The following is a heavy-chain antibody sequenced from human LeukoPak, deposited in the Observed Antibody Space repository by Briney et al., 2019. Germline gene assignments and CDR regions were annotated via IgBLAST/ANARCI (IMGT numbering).Heavy chain of an antibody. D-gene: IGHD3-22*01. J-gene: IGHJ4*02. V-gene: IGHV3-11*04. CDR1: GFTFSDYY. CDR2: ISSSGSTI. CDR3: ARESSYYYDSSGYYLGNGFDY. Sequence: GGSLRLSXAASGFTFSDYYMSWIRQAPGKGLEWVSYISSSGSTIYYADSVKGRFTISRDNAKNSLYLQMNSLRAEDTAVYYCARESSYYYDSSGYYLGNGFDYWGQGTLVTVSS.